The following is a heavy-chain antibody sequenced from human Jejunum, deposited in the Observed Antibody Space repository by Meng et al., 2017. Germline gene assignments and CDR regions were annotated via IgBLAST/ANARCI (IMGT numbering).Heavy chain of an antibody. CDR2: INPNSGDT. CDR1: GYTFTAYC. D-gene: IGHD3-9*01. CDR3: ATLGRQLTPFDH. J-gene: IGHJ4*02. Sequence: ASVKVSCKASGYTFTAYCIHWVRQAPGQGLEWMGWINPNSGDTNYAQNFQGRVTMTRDTSISTAYMELSRLRPDDTTLYYCATLGRQLTPFDHWGQGTLVTVSS. V-gene: IGHV1-2*02.